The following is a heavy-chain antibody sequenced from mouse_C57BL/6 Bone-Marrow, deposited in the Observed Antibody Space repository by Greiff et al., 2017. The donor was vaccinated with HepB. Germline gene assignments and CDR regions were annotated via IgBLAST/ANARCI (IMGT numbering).Heavy chain of an antibody. CDR2: IYPRSGNT. CDR1: GYTFTSYG. CDR3: ARGGYGPYAMDY. D-gene: IGHD1-1*01. V-gene: IGHV1-81*01. J-gene: IGHJ4*01. Sequence: VQGVESGAELARPGASVKLSCKASGYTFTSYGISWVKQRTGQGLEWIGEIYPRSGNTYYNEKFKGKATLTADKSSSTAYMELRSLTSEDSAVYFCARGGYGPYAMDYWGQGTSVTVSS.